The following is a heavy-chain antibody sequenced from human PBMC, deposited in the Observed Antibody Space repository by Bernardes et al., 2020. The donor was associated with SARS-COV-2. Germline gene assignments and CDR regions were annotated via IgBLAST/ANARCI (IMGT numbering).Heavy chain of an antibody. Sequence: GCSLRLSCAASGFTFTSHTMNWVRHAPGKGLEWVSSISSNGGYIYYADSVKGRFTISRDNAKYSLYLQMNSLRAEDTAVYYCATIRGYCSGGSCYGYYSGMDVWGHGTTVTVSS. CDR2: ISSNGGYI. V-gene: IGHV3-21*04. CDR1: GFTFTSHT. D-gene: IGHD2-15*01. CDR3: ATIRGYCSGGSCYGYYSGMDV. J-gene: IGHJ6*02.